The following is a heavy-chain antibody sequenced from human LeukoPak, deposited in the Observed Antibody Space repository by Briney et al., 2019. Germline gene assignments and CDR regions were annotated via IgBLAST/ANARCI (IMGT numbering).Heavy chain of an antibody. CDR1: GFTFDDYA. D-gene: IGHD3-10*01. V-gene: IGHV3-9*01. CDR3: AKYNYGSGSYYS. CDR2: ISWNSGSI. Sequence: GGSLRLSCAASGFTFDDYAMHWVRQAPGKGLEGVSGISWNSGSIGYADSVKGRFTISRDKAKNSLYLQMNSLRAEDTALYYCAKYNYGSGSYYSWGQGALVTVSS. J-gene: IGHJ5*02.